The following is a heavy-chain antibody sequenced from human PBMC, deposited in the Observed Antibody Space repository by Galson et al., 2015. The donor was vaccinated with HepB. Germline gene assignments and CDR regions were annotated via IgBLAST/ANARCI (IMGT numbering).Heavy chain of an antibody. CDR1: GATFSKYA. CDR3: ATGAIDTDFYYYYYDMDV. CDR2: IIPRFDTA. Sequence: SVKVSCKASGATFSKYAINWVRQAPTQRLEWLGGIIPRFDTANYARKLQDRVTITADKFTSTAYMELHRLTSDDTAVYYCATGAIDTDFYYYYYDMDVWGQGTTVTVSS. J-gene: IGHJ6*02. D-gene: IGHD7-27*01. V-gene: IGHV1-69*06.